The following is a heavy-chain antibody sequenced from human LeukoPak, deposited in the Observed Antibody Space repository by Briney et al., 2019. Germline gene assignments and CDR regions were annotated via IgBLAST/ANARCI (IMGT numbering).Heavy chain of an antibody. D-gene: IGHD3-22*01. V-gene: IGHV1-69*05. J-gene: IGHJ4*02. CDR1: GGTFSSYA. CDR3: ARALMGSSGLDY. Sequence: GASVKVSCKASGGTFSSYAIGWVRQAPGQGLEWMGGIIPIFGTANYAQKFQGRVTITTDESTSTAYMELSSLRSEDTAVYYCARALMGSSGLDYWGQGTLVTVSS. CDR2: IIPIFGTA.